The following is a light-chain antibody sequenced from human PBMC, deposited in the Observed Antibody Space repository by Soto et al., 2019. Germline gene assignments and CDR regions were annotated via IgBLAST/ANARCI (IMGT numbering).Light chain of an antibody. CDR3: LLSYTGRLYV. Sequence: QAVVTQEPSLTVSPGGKVTLTCGSRTGPVTNGHFPYWFQQKPGQAPRPLIYDTDNKHSWTPARFSASLLGDKAALTLSGALPEDEADYYCLLSYTGRLYVFGPGTKLTVL. CDR2: DTD. V-gene: IGLV7-46*01. J-gene: IGLJ1*01. CDR1: TGPVTNGHF.